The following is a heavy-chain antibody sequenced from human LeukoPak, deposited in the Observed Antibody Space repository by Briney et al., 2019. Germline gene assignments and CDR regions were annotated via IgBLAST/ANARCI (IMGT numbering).Heavy chain of an antibody. CDR1: GVSTSAYQ. V-gene: IGHV4-4*09. Sequence: SETLSLTCTVSGVSTSAYQWSWVRQSPEKGLEWIGCINTKGETSYNPSLKSRVTTSVDTSKSQFSLRLTSVTAADTAVYYCATSNDAKIAPFDHWGQGAPVTVSS. J-gene: IGHJ4*02. CDR3: ATSNDAKIAPFDH. CDR2: INTKGET. D-gene: IGHD2-21*01.